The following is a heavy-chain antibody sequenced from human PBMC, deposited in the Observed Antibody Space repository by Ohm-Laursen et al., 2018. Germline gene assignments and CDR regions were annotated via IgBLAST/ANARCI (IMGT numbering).Heavy chain of an antibody. V-gene: IGHV4-4*07. CDR3: ARGVVVAPTYAFDI. D-gene: IGHD2-15*01. J-gene: IGHJ3*02. Sequence: GTLSLTCTVSGGSISSYYWSWIRQPAGKGLEWIGRIYTSGSPKYNPSLKSRVTMSVDTSKNQFSLRLSSVTAADTAVYYCARGVVVAPTYAFDIWGQGTMVTVSS. CDR2: IYTSGSP. CDR1: GGSISSYY.